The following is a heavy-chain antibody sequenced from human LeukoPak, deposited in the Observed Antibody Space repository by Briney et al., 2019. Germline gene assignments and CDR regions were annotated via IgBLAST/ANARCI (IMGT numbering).Heavy chain of an antibody. CDR2: MNPNSGNT. CDR1: AYTFTSYD. Sequence: GASVKLSCKSSAYTFTSYDINWVRQATGQGLEWMGWMNPNSGNTGYAQKFQGRVTITRNTSISTAYMELSSLRSEDTAVYYCARGSPHYDYVWGSYRDDAFDIWGQGTMVTVSS. J-gene: IGHJ3*02. V-gene: IGHV1-8*03. CDR3: ARGSPHYDYVWGSYRDDAFDI. D-gene: IGHD3-16*02.